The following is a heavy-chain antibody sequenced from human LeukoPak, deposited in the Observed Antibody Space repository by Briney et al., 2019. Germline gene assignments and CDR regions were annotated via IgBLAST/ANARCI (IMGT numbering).Heavy chain of an antibody. CDR2: INAYNGNT. D-gene: IGHD1-1*01. J-gene: IGHJ4*02. V-gene: IGHV1-18*01. CDR3: ARRQGTTLNFDY. CDR1: GYTFSSYG. Sequence: GASVKVSCKASGYTFSSYGFSWVRQAPGQGLEWMGWINAYNGNTNYAQKLQGRVTMTTDTSTSTAYMELRSLRSDDTAVYYCARRQGTTLNFDYWGQGTLVTVSS.